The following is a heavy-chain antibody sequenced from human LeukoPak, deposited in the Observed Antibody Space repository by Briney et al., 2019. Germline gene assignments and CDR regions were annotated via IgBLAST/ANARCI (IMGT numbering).Heavy chain of an antibody. V-gene: IGHV3-30*02. CDR3: AKTPPHYYYDSSGYYSSYYYYYYMDV. Sequence: GSLRLSCAASGFTFSSYGMHWVRQAPGKGLEWVAFIRHDGSNTYYADSVKGRFTISRDNSKNTLYLQMNSLRAEDTAVYYCAKTPPHYYYDSSGYYSSYYYYYYMDVWGKGTTVTASS. D-gene: IGHD3-22*01. CDR2: IRHDGSNT. CDR1: GFTFSSYG. J-gene: IGHJ6*03.